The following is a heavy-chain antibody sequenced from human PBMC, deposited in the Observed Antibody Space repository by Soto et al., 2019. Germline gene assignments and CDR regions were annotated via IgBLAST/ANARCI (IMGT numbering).Heavy chain of an antibody. CDR3: AKADQYYYGSGSQIGFDY. J-gene: IGHJ4*02. Sequence: GGSLRLSCAASGFTFSSYGMHWVRQAPGKGLEWVAVISYDGSNKYYADSVKGRFTISRDNSKNTLYLQMNSLRAEDTAVYYCAKADQYYYGSGSQIGFDYWGQGTLVTVSS. CDR1: GFTFSSYG. CDR2: ISYDGSNK. D-gene: IGHD3-10*01. V-gene: IGHV3-30*18.